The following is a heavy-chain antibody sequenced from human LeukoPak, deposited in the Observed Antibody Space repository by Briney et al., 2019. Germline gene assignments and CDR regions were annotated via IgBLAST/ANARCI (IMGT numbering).Heavy chain of an antibody. Sequence: GGSLRLSCAASGFTFSNYGMLWVRQAPGKGLEWVAVVSYDGSDKHYADSVKGRFTISRDNSKNTLYLQMNSLRAEDTAVYYCAKDREDYYYDSSGYYPGDYWGQGTLVTVSS. CDR2: VSYDGSDK. D-gene: IGHD3-22*01. CDR3: AKDREDYYYDSSGYYPGDY. J-gene: IGHJ4*02. V-gene: IGHV3-30*18. CDR1: GFTFSNYG.